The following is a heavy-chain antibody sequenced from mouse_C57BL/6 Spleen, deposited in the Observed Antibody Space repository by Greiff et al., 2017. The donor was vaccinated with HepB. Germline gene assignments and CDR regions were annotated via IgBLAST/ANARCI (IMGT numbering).Heavy chain of an antibody. V-gene: IGHV1-15*01. Sequence: VQLQESGAELVRPGASVTLSCKASGYTFTDYEMHWVKQTPVHGLEWIGAIDPETGGTAYNQKFKGKAILTADKSSSTAYMELRSLTSEDSAVYYCTRLGYGGGFAYWGQGTLVTVSA. CDR3: TRLGYGGGFAY. D-gene: IGHD2-2*01. CDR1: GYTFTDYE. CDR2: IDPETGGT. J-gene: IGHJ3*01.